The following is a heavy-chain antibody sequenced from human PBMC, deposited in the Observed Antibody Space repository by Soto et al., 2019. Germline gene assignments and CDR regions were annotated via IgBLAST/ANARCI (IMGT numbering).Heavy chain of an antibody. V-gene: IGHV3-23*01. Sequence: VQLLESGGGLAQPGGSLRLSCAASGFAFSSHPMSWVRQAPEKGLEWVAGISAGGDLTYNADSVRGRFTISRDNSRNTLYLQMHSLRAEDTAVYYCARRVIGSSRAFDIWGQGTMVTVSS. CDR1: GFAFSSHP. D-gene: IGHD3-10*01. J-gene: IGHJ3*02. CDR2: ISAGGDLT. CDR3: ARRVIGSSRAFDI.